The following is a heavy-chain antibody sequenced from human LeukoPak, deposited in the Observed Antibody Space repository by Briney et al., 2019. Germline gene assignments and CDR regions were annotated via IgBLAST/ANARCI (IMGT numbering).Heavy chain of an antibody. CDR1: GGSISSGDYY. CDR3: ARCARYSSGWYYFDY. D-gene: IGHD6-19*01. CDR2: IYYSGST. J-gene: IGHJ4*02. V-gene: IGHV4-30-4*08. Sequence: PSETLSLTCTVSGGSISSGDYYWSWIRQPPGKGLEWIGYIYYSGSTYYNPSLKSRVTISVDTSKNQFSLKLSSVTAADTAVYYCARCARYSSGWYYFDYWGQGTLVTVSS.